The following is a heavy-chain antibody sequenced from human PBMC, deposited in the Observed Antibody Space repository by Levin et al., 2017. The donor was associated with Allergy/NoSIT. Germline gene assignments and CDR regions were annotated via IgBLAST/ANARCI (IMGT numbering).Heavy chain of an antibody. CDR3: AHRHRLCRGYSCSVFDY. Sequence: SGPTLVKPTQTLTLTCTFSGLSLSTSEVGVGWIRQPPGKALECLALLYWNDDKRYSPSLSSRLTITKDTSKNQVVLTMTNVEPVDTATYYCAHRHRLCRGYSCSVFDYWGQGILVTVSS. V-gene: IGHV2-5*01. J-gene: IGHJ4*02. CDR2: LYWNDDK. D-gene: IGHD5-12*01. CDR1: GLSLSTSEVG.